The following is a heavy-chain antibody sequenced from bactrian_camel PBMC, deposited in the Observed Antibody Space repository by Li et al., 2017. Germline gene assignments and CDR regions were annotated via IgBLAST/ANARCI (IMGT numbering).Heavy chain of an antibody. CDR2: FDVAGYVS. Sequence: HVQLVESGGGSVQAGGSLRLSCTASGYTRGVRCLAWHRQAPGKEREEVASFDVAGYVSLGYPTYDDSVKGRFTISRDNANNTLYLQMNSLKPEDTAMYYCAAEGGGTCQRASNYKYWGQGTQVTVS. J-gene: IGHJ4*01. CDR3: AAEGGGTCQRASNYKY. CDR1: GYTRGVRC. D-gene: IGHD5*01. V-gene: IGHV3S6*01.